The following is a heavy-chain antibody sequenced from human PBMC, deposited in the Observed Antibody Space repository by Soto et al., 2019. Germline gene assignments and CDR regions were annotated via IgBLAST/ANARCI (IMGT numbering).Heavy chain of an antibody. J-gene: IGHJ4*02. V-gene: IGHV3-48*01. CDR1: GFTFSSYS. Sequence: EVQLVESGGGLVQPGGSLRLSCAASGFTFSSYSMNWVRQAPGKGREWVSYISSSSSTIYYADSVKGRFTISRDNAKNALYLQMNSLRAEDTAVYYCARVYEGLDYWGQGTLVTVSS. D-gene: IGHD3-3*01. CDR3: ARVYEGLDY. CDR2: ISSSSSTI.